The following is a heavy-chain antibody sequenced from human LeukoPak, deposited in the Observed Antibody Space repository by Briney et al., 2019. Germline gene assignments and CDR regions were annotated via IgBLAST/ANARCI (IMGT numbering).Heavy chain of an antibody. V-gene: IGHV3-7*04. Sequence: PAESLRLSCAASGLTFSSYWMTWVRQAPGPGQDLVATIKYDGSETYYVDSVRGRCSISRDNAKNSLYLQMNSMRAEDTAEYYCARDSTLSNYWGQGTLVTVSS. CDR1: GLTFSSYW. CDR3: ARDSTLSNY. CDR2: IKYDGSET. J-gene: IGHJ4*02. D-gene: IGHD3-16*01.